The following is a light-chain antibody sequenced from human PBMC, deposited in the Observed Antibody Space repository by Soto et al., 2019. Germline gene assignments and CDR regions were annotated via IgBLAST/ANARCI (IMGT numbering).Light chain of an antibody. CDR3: SSYAGSSIYV. Sequence: QSALTQPPSASGSPGQSLTISCTGTSSDVGAYKYVSWYQQYPGKAPTLMIYEVTKRPSGVPDRFSGSKSGNTASLTVSGLQAEDEADYYCSSYAGSSIYVFGTGTKLTVL. CDR2: EVT. V-gene: IGLV2-8*01. CDR1: SSDVGAYKY. J-gene: IGLJ1*01.